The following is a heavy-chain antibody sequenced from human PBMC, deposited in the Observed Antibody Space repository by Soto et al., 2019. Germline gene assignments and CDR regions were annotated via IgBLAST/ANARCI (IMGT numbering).Heavy chain of an antibody. J-gene: IGHJ4*02. V-gene: IGHV1-2*02. Sequence: ASVKVSCKASGYTFTGYYMHWVRQAPGQGLEWMGWINPNSGGTNYAQKFQGRVTMTRDTSISTAYMELSRLRSDDTAVYYCARDVRKSYPFDYWAQGTLVTVSS. CDR1: GYTFTGYY. CDR2: INPNSGGT. CDR3: ARDVRKSYPFDY. D-gene: IGHD1-26*01.